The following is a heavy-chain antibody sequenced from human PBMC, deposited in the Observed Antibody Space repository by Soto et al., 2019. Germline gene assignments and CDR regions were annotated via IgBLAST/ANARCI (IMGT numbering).Heavy chain of an antibody. CDR1: GFTFSSYA. D-gene: IGHD6-13*01. CDR3: AREMGSWYGAGGYFDY. V-gene: IGHV3-30-3*01. Sequence: QVQLVESGGGVVQPGRSLRLSCAASGFTFSSYAMHWVRQAPGKGLEWVAVISYDGSNKYYADSVKGRFTISRDNSKNTLYLQMNCLRAEDTAVYYCAREMGSWYGAGGYFDYWGQGTLVTVSS. J-gene: IGHJ4*02. CDR2: ISYDGSNK.